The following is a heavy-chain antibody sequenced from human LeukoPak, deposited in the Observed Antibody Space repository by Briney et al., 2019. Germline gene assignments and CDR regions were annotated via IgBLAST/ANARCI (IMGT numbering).Heavy chain of an antibody. Sequence: SETLSLTCTVSGGSISSYYWSWIRQPPGKGLEWIGYIYYSGSTSYNPSLKSRVTISVDTSKNQFSLKLTSVTAADTAVYYCAAFKQWLVVLDFWGQGTLVTVSS. D-gene: IGHD6-19*01. CDR1: GGSISSYY. J-gene: IGHJ4*02. CDR3: AAFKQWLVVLDF. CDR2: IYYSGST. V-gene: IGHV4-59*08.